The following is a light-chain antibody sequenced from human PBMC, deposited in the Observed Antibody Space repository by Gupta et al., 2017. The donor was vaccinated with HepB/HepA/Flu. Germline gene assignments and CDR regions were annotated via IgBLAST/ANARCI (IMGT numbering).Light chain of an antibody. CDR2: AAS. J-gene: IGKJ1*01. Sequence: DIQMTQSPSSLSASVGDRATITCRASQSISSYLNWYQQKPGKAPKLLIYAASRLQSGVPSRFSGSGSGTDFTLTISSLQPEDFATYYCQQGLGTFGQGTKVEIK. V-gene: IGKV1-39*01. CDR3: QQGLGT. CDR1: QSISSY.